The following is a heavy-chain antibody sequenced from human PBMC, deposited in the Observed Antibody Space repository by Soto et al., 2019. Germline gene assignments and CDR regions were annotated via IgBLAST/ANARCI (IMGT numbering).Heavy chain of an antibody. J-gene: IGHJ6*02. Sequence: SQTLSLTCAISGDSVSSNTAAWNWIRQSPSRGLEWLGRIYYRSTWSFDYALSVRSRITIAPDTSKNQFSLHLDSLTPEDTALHYCAGVTWFRSMDVWGQGTPVTVSS. CDR1: GDSVSSNTAA. CDR3: AGVTWFRSMDV. V-gene: IGHV6-1*01. CDR2: IYYRSTWSF. D-gene: IGHD3-10*01.